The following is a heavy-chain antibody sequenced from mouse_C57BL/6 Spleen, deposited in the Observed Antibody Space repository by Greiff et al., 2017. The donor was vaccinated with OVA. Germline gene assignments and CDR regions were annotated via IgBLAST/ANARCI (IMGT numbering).Heavy chain of an antibody. V-gene: IGHV10-1*01. CDR2: IRSKSNNYAT. CDR3: VRYYYGAMDY. J-gene: IGHJ4*01. Sequence: EVKLMESGGGLVQPKGSLKLSCAASGFSFNTYAMNWVRQAPGKGLEWVARIRSKSNNYATYYADSVKDRFTISRDDSESMLYLQMNNLKTEDTAMYYCVRYYYGAMDYWGQGTSVTVSS. D-gene: IGHD1-1*01. CDR1: GFSFNTYA.